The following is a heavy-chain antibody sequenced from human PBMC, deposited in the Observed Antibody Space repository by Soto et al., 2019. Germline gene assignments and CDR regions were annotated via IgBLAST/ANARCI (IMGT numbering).Heavy chain of an antibody. Sequence: EVQLVESGGGLLQPGGSLRLSCAASGFTFSTYWMHWVRQAPGKGLVWVSRIYADGSSTDYADSVKGRFTISRDNAKNTLYLQMTSLRAEATAVYYCARPFSGAFDYWGQGTLVTVSS. D-gene: IGHD1-26*01. CDR2: IYADGSST. CDR1: GFTFSTYW. V-gene: IGHV3-74*01. J-gene: IGHJ4*02. CDR3: ARPFSGAFDY.